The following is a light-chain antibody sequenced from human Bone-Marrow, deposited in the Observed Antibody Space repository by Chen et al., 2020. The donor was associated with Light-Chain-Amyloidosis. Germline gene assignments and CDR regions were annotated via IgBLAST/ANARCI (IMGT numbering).Light chain of an antibody. CDR3: QQSCSTPWT. Sequence: DIQMTQSPSSLSASVGDRVTITCRASQNMYIHLSWYQQRPGKAPNLLIYGASSLESGVPPRFSGSGSGTDFSLTISGLQPEDFATYYCQQSCSTPWTFGQGSKLDI. CDR2: GAS. CDR1: QNMYIH. V-gene: IGKV1-39*01. J-gene: IGKJ1*01.